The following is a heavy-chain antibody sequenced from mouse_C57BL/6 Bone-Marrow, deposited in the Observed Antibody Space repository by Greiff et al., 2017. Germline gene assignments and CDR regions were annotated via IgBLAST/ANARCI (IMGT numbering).Heavy chain of an antibody. D-gene: IGHD2-5*01. CDR2: ISDGGSYT. J-gene: IGHJ2*01. V-gene: IGHV5-4*01. CDR3: AGERGAYYSNPFDY. Sequence: EVHLVESGGGLVKPGGSLKLSCAASGFTFSSYAMSWVRQTPEKRLEWVATISDGGSYTYYPDNVKGGFTISRDNAKNNLYLQMSQLKSEDTAMYYCAGERGAYYSNPFDYWGQGTTLTVSS. CDR1: GFTFSSYA.